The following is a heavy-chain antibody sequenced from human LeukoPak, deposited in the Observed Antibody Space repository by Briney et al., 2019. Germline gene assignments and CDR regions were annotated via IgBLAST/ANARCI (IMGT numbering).Heavy chain of an antibody. J-gene: IGHJ2*01. D-gene: IGHD3-22*01. CDR1: GGSISSSSYY. Sequence: PSETLSLTCTVSGGSISSSSYYWVCLRQPPGKGREWIGSIYYSGSTYYNPSLKSRVTISVDTSKNQFSLKLSSVTDADTAVYYCARHYDSRGYYLNWYFDLWGRGTLVTVSP. CDR3: ARHYDSRGYYLNWYFDL. V-gene: IGHV4-39*01. CDR2: IYYSGST.